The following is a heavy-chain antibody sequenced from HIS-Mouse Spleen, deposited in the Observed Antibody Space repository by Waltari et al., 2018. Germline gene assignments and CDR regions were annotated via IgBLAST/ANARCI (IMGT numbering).Heavy chain of an antibody. Sequence: QVQLQESGPGLVKPSQTLSLTCTVSGGSISSGGYYWSWIRQHPGKGLEWIGYIYYSGTTYYNPYLKSRVTRSVDTSKNQFSLKLGSVTAADTAVYYCARQGGGRKSLVEMAPDYWGQGTLVTVSS. V-gene: IGHV4-31*03. CDR2: IYYSGTT. J-gene: IGHJ4*02. D-gene: IGHD3-16*01. CDR3: ARQGGGRKSLVEMAPDY. CDR1: GGSISSGGYY.